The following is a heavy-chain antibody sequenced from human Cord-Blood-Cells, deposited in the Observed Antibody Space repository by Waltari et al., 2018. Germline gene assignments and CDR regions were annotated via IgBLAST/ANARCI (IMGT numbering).Heavy chain of an antibody. CDR1: GFTFSSYG. V-gene: IGHV3-30*18. CDR2: ISYDGSNK. J-gene: IGHJ3*02. CDR3: AKVPHDDAFDI. Sequence: QVQLVESGGGVVQPGRSLRLSCAASGFTFSSYGMHWVRQAPGKGLELVAVISYDGSNKYYADSVKGRFTISRDNSKNTLYLQMNSLRAEDTAVYYCAKVPHDDAFDIWGQGTMVTVSS.